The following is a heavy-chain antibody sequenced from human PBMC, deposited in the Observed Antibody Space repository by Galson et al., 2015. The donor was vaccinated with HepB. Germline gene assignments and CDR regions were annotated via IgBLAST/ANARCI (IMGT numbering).Heavy chain of an antibody. CDR2: ISYDGSNK. J-gene: IGHJ4*02. V-gene: IGHV3-30-3*01. CDR1: GFTFSSYA. Sequence: SLRLSCAASGFTFSSYAMHWVRQAPGKGLEWVAVISYDGSNKYYADSVKGRFTISRDNSKNTLYLQMNSLRAEDTAVYYCASFGVVIIKSNYWGQGTLVTVSS. D-gene: IGHD3-3*01. CDR3: ASFGVVIIKSNY.